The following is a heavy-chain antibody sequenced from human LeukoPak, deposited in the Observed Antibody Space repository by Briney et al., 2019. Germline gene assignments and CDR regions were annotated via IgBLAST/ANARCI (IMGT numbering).Heavy chain of an antibody. CDR2: ISSSSSYI. CDR1: GFTFSSYS. D-gene: IGHD3-10*01. CDR3: ARGPYGSGSYYAY. J-gene: IGHJ4*02. Sequence: AGGSLRLSCAASGFTFSSYSMNWVRQAPGKGLEWVSSISSSSSYIYYADSVKGRFTISRDNAKNSLYLQMNRLRAEDTAVYYCARGPYGSGSYYAYWGQGTLVTVSS. V-gene: IGHV3-21*01.